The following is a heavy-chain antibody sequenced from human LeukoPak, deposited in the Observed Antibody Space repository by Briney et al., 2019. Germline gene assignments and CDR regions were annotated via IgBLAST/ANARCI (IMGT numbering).Heavy chain of an antibody. CDR1: GFTFSSSN. J-gene: IGHJ6*02. CDR2: ISSSSRTT. Sequence: GGSLRLSCAASGFTFSSSNMNWVRQAPGKGLGWVSYISSSSRTTYYADSVKGRFTISRDNAKNSLYLQMNSLRAEDTAVYYCARDPYSSDYYGMDVWGQGTTVTVSS. V-gene: IGHV3-48*01. D-gene: IGHD5-18*01. CDR3: ARDPYSSDYYGMDV.